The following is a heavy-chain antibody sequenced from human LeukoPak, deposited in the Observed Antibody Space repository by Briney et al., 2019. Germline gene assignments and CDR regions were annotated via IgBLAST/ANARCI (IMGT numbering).Heavy chain of an antibody. Sequence: ASVKVSCKASGYIFTGYYMHWVRQAPGQGLEWMGWINPNSGDTNYAQKFQGRVTMTTDTSTSTAYMELRSLRSDDTAVYYCARRSKEYCSGGSCYSSYYYMDVWGKGTTVTVSS. CDR1: GYIFTGYY. V-gene: IGHV1-2*02. J-gene: IGHJ6*03. CDR2: INPNSGDT. CDR3: ARRSKEYCSGGSCYSSYYYMDV. D-gene: IGHD2-15*01.